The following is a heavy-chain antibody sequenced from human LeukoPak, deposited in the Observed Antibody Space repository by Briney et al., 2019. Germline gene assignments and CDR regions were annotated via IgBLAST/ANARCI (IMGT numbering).Heavy chain of an antibody. V-gene: IGHV1-18*01. Sequence: ATVKVSCKASGYTFTSYGISWVRQAPGQGLEWMGWISAYNGNTNYAQKLQGRVTMTTDTSTSTAYMELRSLRSDDTAVYYCARDPPGIVGATTDYWGQGTLVTVSS. CDR3: ARDPPGIVGATTDY. D-gene: IGHD1-26*01. J-gene: IGHJ4*02. CDR2: ISAYNGNT. CDR1: GYTFTSYG.